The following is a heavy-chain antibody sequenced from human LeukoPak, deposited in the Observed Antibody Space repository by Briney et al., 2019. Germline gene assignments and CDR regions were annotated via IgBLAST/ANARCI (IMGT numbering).Heavy chain of an antibody. J-gene: IGHJ4*02. CDR1: GFTFSSYW. CDR2: INKDGSEK. Sequence: PGGTLRLSCVASGFTFSSYWMSWVRQAPGRGLEWVANINKDGSEKYYLDSVTGRFSISRDNAMDSLYLQMNSLRAEDTAVYYCARRYCSGGSCYSVDYWGQGTLVTVSS. V-gene: IGHV3-7*01. D-gene: IGHD2-15*01. CDR3: ARRYCSGGSCYSVDY.